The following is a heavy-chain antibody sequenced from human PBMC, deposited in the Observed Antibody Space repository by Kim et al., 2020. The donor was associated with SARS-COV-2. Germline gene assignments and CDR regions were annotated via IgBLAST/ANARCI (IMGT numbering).Heavy chain of an antibody. J-gene: IGHJ4*02. CDR1: GYTFTSYA. V-gene: IGHV1-3*01. Sequence: ASVKVSCKASGYTFTSYAMHWVRQAPGQRLEWMGWINAGNGNTKYSQKFQGRVTITRDTSASTAYMELSSLRSEDTAVYYCARARVGGVGATEVFDYWGQGTLVTVSS. D-gene: IGHD1-26*01. CDR3: ARARVGGVGATEVFDY. CDR2: INAGNGNT.